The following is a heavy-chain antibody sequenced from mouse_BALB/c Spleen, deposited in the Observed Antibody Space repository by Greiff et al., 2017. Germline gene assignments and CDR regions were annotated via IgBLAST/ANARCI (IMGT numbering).Heavy chain of an antibody. V-gene: IGHV5-17*02. J-gene: IGHJ4*01. CDR3: ARSEKGYGYYAMDD. CDR2: ISSGSSTI. CDR1: GFTFSSFG. D-gene: IGHD2-10*02. Sequence: EVMLVESGGGLVQPGGSRKLSCAASGFTFSSFGMHWVRQAPEKGLEWVAYISSGSSTIYYADTVKGRFTISRDNPKNTLFLQMTSLRSEDTAMYYCARSEKGYGYYAMDDWGQGTSVTGSS.